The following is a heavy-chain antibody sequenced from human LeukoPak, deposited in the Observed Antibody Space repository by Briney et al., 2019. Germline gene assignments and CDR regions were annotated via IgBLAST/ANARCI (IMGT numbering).Heavy chain of an antibody. Sequence: TGGSLRLSCAASGXTFSDYAMHWVRQAPGRGLEYVSAISSNGVKTYYAESVKGRFTISRDNSKNTLYLEMGSLRAEDAAVYYCARGRGGSYDYWGQGTLVTVAS. CDR2: ISSNGVKT. D-gene: IGHD1-26*01. CDR3: ARGRGGSYDY. CDR1: GXTFSDYA. V-gene: IGHV3-64*02. J-gene: IGHJ4*02.